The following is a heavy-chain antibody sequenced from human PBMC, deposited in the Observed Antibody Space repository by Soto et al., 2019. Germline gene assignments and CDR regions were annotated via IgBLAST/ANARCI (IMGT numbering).Heavy chain of an antibody. CDR3: ARHTSGWHYYDY. CDR2: ISGSSRYT. V-gene: IGHV3-11*06. CDR1: GFNFSDNY. D-gene: IGHD6-19*01. Sequence: PGGALRLSCVASGFNFSDNYMNWIRQAPGKGLEWVSYISGSSRYTNFADSVKGRFTISRDNAKNSLYLQMNSLRAEDTAVYYCARHTSGWHYYDYWGQGTPVTVSS. J-gene: IGHJ4*02.